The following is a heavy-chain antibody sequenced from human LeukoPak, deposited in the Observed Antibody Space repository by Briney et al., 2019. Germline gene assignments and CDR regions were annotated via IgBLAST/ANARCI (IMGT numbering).Heavy chain of an antibody. D-gene: IGHD3-10*01. CDR3: ARARRSGGITMVRGVKDRGWFDS. CDR2: IKQDGSEK. J-gene: IGHJ5*01. CDR1: GFTFSTYS. V-gene: IGHV3-7*01. Sequence: GGSLRLSCVASGFTFSTYSMSWVRQAPGKGLEWVANIKQDGSEKYYVDSVKGRFTISRDNAKNSLYLQMNSLRAEVTAVFYCARARRSGGITMVRGVKDRGWFDSWGQGILVTVSS.